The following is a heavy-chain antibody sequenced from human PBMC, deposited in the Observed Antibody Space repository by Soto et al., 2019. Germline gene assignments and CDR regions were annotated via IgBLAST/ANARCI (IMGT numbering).Heavy chain of an antibody. CDR3: AIHWITMVRGVCHFDY. CDR2: IYYSGST. Sequence: PSETLSLTCTVSGGSFSSSSYYWGWIRQPPGKGLEWIGSIYYSGSTYYNPSLKSRVTMSVDPSKNQFSLKLISVTAADTAVYYCAIHWITMVRGVCHFDYWGQGTLVTVSS. D-gene: IGHD3-10*01. V-gene: IGHV4-39*01. J-gene: IGHJ4*02. CDR1: GGSFSSSSYY.